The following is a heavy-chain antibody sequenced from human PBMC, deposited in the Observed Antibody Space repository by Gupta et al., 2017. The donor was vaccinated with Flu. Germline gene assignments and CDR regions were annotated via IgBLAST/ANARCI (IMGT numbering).Heavy chain of an antibody. CDR3: AKGISRTTGIVALDA. V-gene: IGHV3-9*01. CDR1: GLIFDDFA. CDR2: INWVSGST. J-gene: IGHJ6*04. Sequence: EVQLVESGGGLIQPGRSLRLSCAAFGLIFDDFAMFWVRQFPGKGLEWVSGINWVSGSTGYADSVKGRFIISRDNAKNSLYLQMNSLRVEDTALYYCAKGISRTTGIVALDAWGKGTTVTVAS. D-gene: IGHD1-26*01.